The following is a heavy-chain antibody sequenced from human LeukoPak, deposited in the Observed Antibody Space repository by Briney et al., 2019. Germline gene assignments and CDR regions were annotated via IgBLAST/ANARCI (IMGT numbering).Heavy chain of an antibody. CDR3: AKVRGSGSYYFDY. Sequence: QSGGSLRLSCAASGFTFSIYAMHWVRQAPGKGLEYVSAISSNGGSTYYANSVKGRFTISRHNSKNTLYLQMNSLRAEDTAVYYCAKVRGSGSYYFDYWGQGTLVTVSS. V-gene: IGHV3-64*01. D-gene: IGHD1-26*01. J-gene: IGHJ4*02. CDR2: ISSNGGST. CDR1: GFTFSIYA.